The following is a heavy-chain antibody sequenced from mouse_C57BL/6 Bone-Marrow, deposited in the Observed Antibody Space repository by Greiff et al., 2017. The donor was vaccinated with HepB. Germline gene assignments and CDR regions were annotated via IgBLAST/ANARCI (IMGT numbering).Heavy chain of an antibody. CDR1: GYSITSGYY. CDR3: ARGGYSTLFDY. J-gene: IGHJ2*01. Sequence: EVQLVESGPGLVKPSQSLSLTCSVTGYSITSGYYWNWIRQFPGNKLEWMGYISYDGSNNYNPSLKNQISITRDTSKNQFFLKLNSVTTEDTATYYCARGGYSTLFDYWGQGTTLTVSS. D-gene: IGHD2-5*01. V-gene: IGHV3-6*01. CDR2: ISYDGSN.